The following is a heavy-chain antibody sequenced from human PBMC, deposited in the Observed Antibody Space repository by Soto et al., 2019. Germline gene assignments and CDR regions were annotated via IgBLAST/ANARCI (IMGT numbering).Heavy chain of an antibody. CDR1: GYTFTSYD. D-gene: IGHD4-4*01. CDR3: ERVSLTSDYRFDY. Sequence: ASVKVSCKASGYTFTSYDINWVRQATGQGLEWMGWMNPNSGNTGYAQKFQGRVTMTRNTSISTAYMELSSLRSEDTAVYYCERVSLTSDYRFDYWGQGTLVTVPS. J-gene: IGHJ4*02. CDR2: MNPNSGNT. V-gene: IGHV1-8*01.